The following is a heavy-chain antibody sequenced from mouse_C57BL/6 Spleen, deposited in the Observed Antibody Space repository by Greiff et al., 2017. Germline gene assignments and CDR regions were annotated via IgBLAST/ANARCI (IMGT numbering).Heavy chain of an antibody. CDR2: IHPNSGST. V-gene: IGHV1-64*01. Sequence: QVQLQQPGAELVKPGASVKLSCKASGYTFTSYWMHWVKQRPGQGLEWIGMIHPNSGSTNYNEKFKSKATLTVDKSSSTAYMQLSSLTSEDSAVYYCARGDDYDGEFAYWGQGTLVTVSA. J-gene: IGHJ3*01. CDR3: ARGDDYDGEFAY. D-gene: IGHD2-4*01. CDR1: GYTFTSYW.